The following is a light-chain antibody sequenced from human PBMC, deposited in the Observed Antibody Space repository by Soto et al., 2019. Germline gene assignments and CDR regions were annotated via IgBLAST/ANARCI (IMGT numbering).Light chain of an antibody. CDR1: SSDVGGYNY. CDR2: EVS. J-gene: IGLJ3*02. V-gene: IGLV2-14*01. CDR3: SSYTRSSTWV. Sequence: QSALTQPASVSGSPGQSITISCTGTSSDVGGYNYVSWCQQHPGKAPKLMISEVSNRPSGVSNRFSGSKSGNTASLTISGLQAEDEADYYCSSYTRSSTWVFGGGTKLTVL.